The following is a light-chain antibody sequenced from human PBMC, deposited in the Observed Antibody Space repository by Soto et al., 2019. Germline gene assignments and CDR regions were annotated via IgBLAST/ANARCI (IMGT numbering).Light chain of an antibody. CDR1: QSVSSK. V-gene: IGKV3-15*01. CDR2: GAS. Sequence: EIVMTQSTVTLSVSPGASATLSCRASQSVSSKLAWYQQKHGQAPRHLIYGASTRATGIPDSLSGSGSGTEFSFSIISLQSEDFAVYFCQQYNNWTQTFGYGTELEIK. J-gene: IGKJ2*01. CDR3: QQYNNWTQT.